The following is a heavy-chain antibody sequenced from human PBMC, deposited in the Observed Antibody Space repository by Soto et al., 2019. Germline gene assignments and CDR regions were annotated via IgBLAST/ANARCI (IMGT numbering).Heavy chain of an antibody. CDR3: AKIEGTDILTGYSAFDY. J-gene: IGHJ4*02. D-gene: IGHD3-9*01. CDR2: ISGSGGST. V-gene: IGHV3-23*01. Sequence: EVQLLESGGGLVQPGGSLRLSCAASGFTFSSYAMSWVRQAPGKGLEWVSAISGSGGSTYYADSVKGRFTISRDNSKNTLYLQMNSLRAEDTAVYYCAKIEGTDILTGYSAFDYWGQGTLVTVSS. CDR1: GFTFSSYA.